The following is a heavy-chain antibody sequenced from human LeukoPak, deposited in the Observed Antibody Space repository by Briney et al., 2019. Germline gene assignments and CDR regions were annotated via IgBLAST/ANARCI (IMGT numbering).Heavy chain of an antibody. CDR2: ISGSGGST. CDR3: AKDRIVGATRPYGMDV. Sequence: GGSLRLSCAASGFTFSSYAMSWVRQSPGKGLEWVSAISGSGGSTYYADSVKGRFTISRDNSKNTLYLQMNSLRAEDTAVYYCAKDRIVGATRPYGMDVWGQGTTVTVSS. D-gene: IGHD1-26*01. V-gene: IGHV3-23*01. CDR1: GFTFSSYA. J-gene: IGHJ6*02.